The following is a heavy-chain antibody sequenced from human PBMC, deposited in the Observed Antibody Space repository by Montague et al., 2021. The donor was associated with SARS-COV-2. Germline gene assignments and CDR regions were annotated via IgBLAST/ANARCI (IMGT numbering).Heavy chain of an antibody. D-gene: IGHD3-3*01. CDR1: GGSISSSSYY. J-gene: IGHJ5*02. CDR3: ATGLRFFEWLLLSWFDP. V-gene: IGHV4-39*01. CDR2: MYYSGST. Sequence: SETLSLTCTVSGGSISSSSYYWGWIRQPPGKGLEWIGSMYYSGSTYYNPSLKSRVTISVDTSKNHFSLRLSSVTAADTAVYYCATGLRFFEWLLLSWFDPWGQGTLVTVSS.